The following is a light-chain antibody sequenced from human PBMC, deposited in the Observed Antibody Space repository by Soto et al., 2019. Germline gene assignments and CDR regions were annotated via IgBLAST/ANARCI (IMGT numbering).Light chain of an antibody. CDR1: QSVRSN. CDR3: QQYNDWPPT. J-gene: IGKJ1*01. CDR2: GAS. V-gene: IGKV3-15*01. Sequence: EIVMTQSPSTLSASPGGRSTLACRASQSVRSNLAWYQQKPGQAPRILIYGASTRATGIPARFSGSGSGTEFTLSIGSLQSEDFAVYYCQQYNDWPPTFGQGTKVDIK.